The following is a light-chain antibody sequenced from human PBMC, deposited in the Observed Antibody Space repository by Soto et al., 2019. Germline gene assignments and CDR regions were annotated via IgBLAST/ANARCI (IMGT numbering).Light chain of an antibody. V-gene: IGKV3-11*01. CDR1: QSVSSS. CDR2: DAS. CDR3: QQRRNWPPEFT. Sequence: EIVLTQSPDTLSLSPGERATLSCRASQSVSSSLAWYQQKPGQAPRLLIYDASNRATGIPARFSGSGSGTEFTLTISSLNPEDFAVSYCQQRRNWPPEFTFGPGTKVDIK. J-gene: IGKJ3*01.